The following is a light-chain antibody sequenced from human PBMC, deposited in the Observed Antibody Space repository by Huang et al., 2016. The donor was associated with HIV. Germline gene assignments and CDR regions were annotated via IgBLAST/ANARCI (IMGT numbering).Light chain of an antibody. CDR1: QSVYASSTSKDY. CDR3: QQYYSLPQT. Sequence: DIIMSQSPESLTVSLGERATLNCRSSQSVYASSTSKDYMAWFQQKPGQPPKLLLFWASSREVGGPDRFSGSGSGTHVTLTIANLQPEDAAIYYCQQYYSLPQTFGQGTRV. V-gene: IGKV4-1*01. CDR2: WAS. J-gene: IGKJ1*01.